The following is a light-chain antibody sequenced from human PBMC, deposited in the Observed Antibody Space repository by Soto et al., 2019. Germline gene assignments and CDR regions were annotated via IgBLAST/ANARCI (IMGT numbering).Light chain of an antibody. CDR2: DVN. Sequence: QSALTQPASMSGSPGQSITISCTGTSSDIGYYNYVSWYQQHPGKAPKLMIYDVNYRPSGVSDRFSGSKSGNTASLTISGLQAEDEADYYCSSYASGSTLYVFGTGTKLTVL. J-gene: IGLJ1*01. V-gene: IGLV2-14*01. CDR1: SSDIGYYNY. CDR3: SSYASGSTLYV.